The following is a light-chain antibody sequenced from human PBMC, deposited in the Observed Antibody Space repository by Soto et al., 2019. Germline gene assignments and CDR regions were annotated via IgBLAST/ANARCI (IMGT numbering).Light chain of an antibody. V-gene: IGKV3-20*01. J-gene: IGKJ5*01. CDR3: QQYGSSIIT. CDR2: QTS. Sequence: EIVMTQSPATLSVSPGERATLSCRASQSVSSNLAWYQQKPGQAPRLLIYQTSIRAAGIPARFSASGSGTDFTLTISRLEPEDFAVYYCQQYGSSIITFGQGTRLEIK. CDR1: QSVSSN.